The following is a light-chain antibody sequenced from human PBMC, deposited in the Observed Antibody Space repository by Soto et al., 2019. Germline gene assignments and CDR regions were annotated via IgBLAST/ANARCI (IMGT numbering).Light chain of an antibody. CDR1: QSMSSY. Sequence: DIQMTQSPSSLSASVGDRVTITCRASQSMSSYVNWYQQKPGKATKLLISAASSLQSGVPSRFSVRVYGTDFTLTIISQQPEDFATDYYQQSYSTAISCGQGTRLEMK. V-gene: IGKV1-39*01. CDR3: QQSYSTAIS. CDR2: AAS. J-gene: IGKJ5*01.